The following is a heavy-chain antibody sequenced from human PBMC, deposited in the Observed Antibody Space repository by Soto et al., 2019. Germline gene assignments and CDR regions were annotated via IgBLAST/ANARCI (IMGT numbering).Heavy chain of an antibody. CDR2: MWSGGGNE. CDR1: GFSVSSYG. V-gene: IGHV3-33*01. CDR3: ARDQGTSVFNY. D-gene: IGHD3-10*01. J-gene: IGHJ4*02. Sequence: QVQLVESGGGVVHPGRSLRLSCAASGFSVSSYGMHWVRQAQGKGLEWVAIMWSGGGNEDYADSVKGRLTISRAKSKNTLFLQIASPRAEDTAIYYCARDQGTSVFNYWGQGALVTVST.